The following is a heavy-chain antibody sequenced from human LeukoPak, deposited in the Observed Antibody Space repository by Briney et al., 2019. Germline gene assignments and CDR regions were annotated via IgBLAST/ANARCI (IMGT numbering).Heavy chain of an antibody. J-gene: IGHJ4*02. CDR2: INHSGNT. V-gene: IGHV4-34*01. Sequence: SETLSLTCAVYGGSFSGYYWSWIRQPPGKGLEWIGEINHSGNTNYNPPLKSRVTISVDKSKNQFSLKLSSVTAADTAVYYCAREWAGTDYWGQGTLVTVSS. D-gene: IGHD1-1*01. CDR1: GGSFSGYY. CDR3: AREWAGTDY.